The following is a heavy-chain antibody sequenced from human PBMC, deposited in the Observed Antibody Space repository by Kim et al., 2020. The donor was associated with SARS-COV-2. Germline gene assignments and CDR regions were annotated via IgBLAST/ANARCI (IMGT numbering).Heavy chain of an antibody. Sequence: GGSLRLSCAASGFTFSSYSMNWVRQAPGKGLEWVSYISSSSSTKYYADSVKGRFTISRDNAKNSLYLQMNSLRDEDTAVYYCARSTWVWFGELSYYFDYWGQGTLVTVSS. V-gene: IGHV3-48*02. CDR3: ARSTWVWFGELSYYFDY. CDR1: GFTFSSYS. CDR2: ISSSSSTK. J-gene: IGHJ4*02. D-gene: IGHD3-10*01.